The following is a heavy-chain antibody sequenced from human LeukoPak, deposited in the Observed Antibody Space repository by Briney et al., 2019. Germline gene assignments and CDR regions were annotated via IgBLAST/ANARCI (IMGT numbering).Heavy chain of an antibody. CDR3: ARPRKTIAAAGRGYFDY. D-gene: IGHD6-13*01. Sequence: SETLSLTCTVSGGSISSGSYYWSWIRQPAGKGLEWIGRIYTSGSTNYNPSLKSRVTISVDTSKNQFSLKLSSVTAADTAVYYCARPRKTIAAAGRGYFDYWGQGTLVTVSS. V-gene: IGHV4-61*02. CDR2: IYTSGST. J-gene: IGHJ4*02. CDR1: GGSISSGSYY.